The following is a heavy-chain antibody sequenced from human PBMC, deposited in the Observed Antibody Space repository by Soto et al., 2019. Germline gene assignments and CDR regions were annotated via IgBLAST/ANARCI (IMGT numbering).Heavy chain of an antibody. V-gene: IGHV2-5*02. Sequence: SGPTLVNPTQTLTLTCTFSGFSLTTNGVSEGWIRQPPGKALEWLAFVFWDDDKRYSPSLNSRLSITKDTSKNQVVLSMTNMDPVDTATYYCARSFWSNYFDYCGQGTLVTVSS. CDR3: ARSFWSNYFDY. CDR2: VFWDDDK. CDR1: GFSLTTNGVS. J-gene: IGHJ4*02. D-gene: IGHD3-3*01.